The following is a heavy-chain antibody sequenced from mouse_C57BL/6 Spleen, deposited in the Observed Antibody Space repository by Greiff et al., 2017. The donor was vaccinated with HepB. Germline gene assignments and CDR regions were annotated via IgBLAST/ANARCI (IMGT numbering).Heavy chain of an antibody. CDR3: ARRGYYAYYYAMDY. V-gene: IGHV1-82*01. Sequence: QVQLQQSGPELVKPGASVKISCKASGYAFSSSWMNWVKQRPGKGLEWIGRIYPGDGDTNYNGKFKGKATLTADKSSSTAYMQLSSLTSEDSAVYFCARRGYYAYYYAMDYWCQGTSVTVSS. CDR2: IYPGDGDT. CDR1: GYAFSSSW. J-gene: IGHJ4*01. D-gene: IGHD2-3*01.